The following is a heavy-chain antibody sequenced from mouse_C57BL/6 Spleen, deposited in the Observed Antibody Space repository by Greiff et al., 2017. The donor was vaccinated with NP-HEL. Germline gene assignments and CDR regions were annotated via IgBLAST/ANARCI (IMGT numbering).Heavy chain of an antibody. J-gene: IGHJ2*01. V-gene: IGHV1-82*01. Sequence: QVQLQQSGPELVKPGASVKISCKASGYAFSSSWMNWVKQRPGKGLEWIGRIYPGDGDTNYNGKFKGKATLTADKSSSTAYMQLSSLTSEDSAVYFCARIPLLTGTYYFDYWGQGTTLTVSS. CDR3: ARIPLLTGTYYFDY. D-gene: IGHD4-1*01. CDR1: GYAFSSSW. CDR2: IYPGDGDT.